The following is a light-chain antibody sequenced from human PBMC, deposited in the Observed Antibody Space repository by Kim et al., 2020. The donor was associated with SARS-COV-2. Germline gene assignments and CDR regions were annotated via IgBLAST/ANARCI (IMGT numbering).Light chain of an antibody. J-gene: IGLJ1*01. Sequence: QSALTQPASVSGSPGQSITISCTGTSSDIGTYTYVSWYQQHPGKVPQLMIYDVNRRPSGVSNRFSGSKSGNTASLTISGLQSEDEAVYYCSSFTGTTTYVFGTGTKLTVL. CDR3: SSFTGTTTYV. V-gene: IGLV2-14*03. CDR2: DVN. CDR1: SSDIGTYTY.